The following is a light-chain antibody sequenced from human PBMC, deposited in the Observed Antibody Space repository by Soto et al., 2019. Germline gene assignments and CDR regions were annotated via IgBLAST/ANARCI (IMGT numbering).Light chain of an antibody. Sequence: QSVLTQPASVSGSPGQSITISCTESSSDVGGYDFVSWYQQHPGKAPKLMIYEVSNRPSGVSNRFSGSKSGNTASLTISGLRAEDGADYYCTSYTSSSTLVFGGGTQLTVL. CDR3: TSYTSSSTLV. CDR1: SSDVGGYDF. CDR2: EVS. V-gene: IGLV2-14*01. J-gene: IGLJ2*01.